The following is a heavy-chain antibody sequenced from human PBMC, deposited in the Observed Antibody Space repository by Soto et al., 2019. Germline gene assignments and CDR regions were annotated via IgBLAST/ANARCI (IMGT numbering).Heavy chain of an antibody. D-gene: IGHD1-1*01. Sequence: GSLRLSCAASGFTFSRYNMNWVRQAPGKGLDWVSYISASSSSIFYADSVKGRFTISRDNAKNSLYLQINSLRAEDTAIYDWSRVRTVQGGCDDWGKGTLVTVSS. CDR3: SRVRTVQGGCDD. CDR2: ISASSSSI. CDR1: GFTFSRYN. V-gene: IGHV3-48*01. J-gene: IGHJ4*02.